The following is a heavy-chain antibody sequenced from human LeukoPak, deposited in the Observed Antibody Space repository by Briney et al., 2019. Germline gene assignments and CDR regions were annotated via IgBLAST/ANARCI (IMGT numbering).Heavy chain of an antibody. CDR2: IIPIFGTA. J-gene: IGHJ4*02. Sequence: ASVKVSCKASGGTFSSYAISWVRQAPGQGLEWMGGIIPIFGTANYAQKFQGRVTITADESTSTAHMELSSLRSEDTAVYYCASGYSYGSGIDYWGQGTLVTVSS. V-gene: IGHV1-69*13. CDR1: GGTFSSYA. CDR3: ASGYSYGSGIDY. D-gene: IGHD5-18*01.